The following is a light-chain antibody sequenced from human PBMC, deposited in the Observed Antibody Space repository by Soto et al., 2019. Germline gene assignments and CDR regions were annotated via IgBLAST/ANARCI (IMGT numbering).Light chain of an antibody. Sequence: EVVMPQSPASLSASPGERVTLSGRASQNIRSSLAWYQQRPGQAPRLLIYDASTRATGIPPRFSGGGSGTEFTVTISSLQSEDFAIYYCQQYDIWPPYTVGQGTKVDIK. V-gene: IGKV3-15*01. J-gene: IGKJ2*01. CDR2: DAS. CDR3: QQYDIWPPYT. CDR1: QNIRSS.